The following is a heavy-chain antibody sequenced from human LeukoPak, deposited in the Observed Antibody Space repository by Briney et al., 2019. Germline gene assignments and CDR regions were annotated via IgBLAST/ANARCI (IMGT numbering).Heavy chain of an antibody. D-gene: IGHD4-17*01. CDR2: INHSGST. J-gene: IGHJ6*03. CDR3: ARLQTTVTPYYYYYMDV. Sequence: PSETLSLTCAVYGGSFSGYYWSWLRQPPGKGLEWIGEINHSGSTNYNPSLKSRVTISVDTSKNQFSLKLSSVTAADTAVYYCARLQTTVTPYYYYYMDVWGKGTTVTVSS. CDR1: GGSFSGYY. V-gene: IGHV4-34*01.